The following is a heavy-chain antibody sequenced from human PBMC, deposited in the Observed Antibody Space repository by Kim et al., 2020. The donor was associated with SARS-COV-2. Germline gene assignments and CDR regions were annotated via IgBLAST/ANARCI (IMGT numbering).Heavy chain of an antibody. CDR1: GFTFSNSW. CDR3: ARPPTSPDII. V-gene: IGHV3-7*03. J-gene: IGHJ4*02. Sequence: GGSLRLSCTASGFTFSNSWMSWVRQAPGKGLEWVAAIKPDGSNTYYIDSVKGRFTISRDNAKNSLSLQMNSLRAEDTAVYYCARPPTSPDIIWGQGILVTVSS. CDR2: IKPDGSNT.